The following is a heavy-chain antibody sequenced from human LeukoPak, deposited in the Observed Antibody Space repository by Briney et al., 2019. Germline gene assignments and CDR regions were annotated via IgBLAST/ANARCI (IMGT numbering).Heavy chain of an antibody. CDR2: MNPNSGNT. CDR1: GYTFTSYD. Sequence: ASVKVSCKASGYTFTSYDINWVRQATGQGLEWMGWMNPNSGNTGYAQKFQGRVTMTRNTSISTAYMELSSLRSEDTAVYYCGRAPSYCGGGSSYSKSFAYWGQGTRVTVPS. V-gene: IGHV1-8*01. D-gene: IGHD2-15*01. CDR3: GRAPSYCGGGSSYSKSFAY. J-gene: IGHJ4*02.